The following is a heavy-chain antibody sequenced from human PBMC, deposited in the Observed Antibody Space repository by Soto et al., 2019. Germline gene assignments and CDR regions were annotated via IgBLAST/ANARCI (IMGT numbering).Heavy chain of an antibody. D-gene: IGHD5-18*01. CDR2: IWYDGSNK. CDR3: ARDAVDTAMLD. Sequence: ESGGGVVQPGRSLRLSCAASGFTFSSYGMHWVRQAPGKGLEWVAVIWYDGSNKYYADSVKGRFTISRDNSKNTLYLQMNSLRAEDTAVYYCARDAVDTAMLDWGQGTLVTVSS. CDR1: GFTFSSYG. J-gene: IGHJ4*02. V-gene: IGHV3-33*01.